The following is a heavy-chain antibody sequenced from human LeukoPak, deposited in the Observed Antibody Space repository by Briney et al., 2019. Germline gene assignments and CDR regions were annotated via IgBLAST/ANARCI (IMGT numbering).Heavy chain of an antibody. CDR1: GFTFSSYA. CDR3: AKGRPMVRTLDY. J-gene: IGHJ4*02. V-gene: IGHV3-23*01. CDR2: IRGNGGTT. Sequence: GGSLRLSCAASGFTFSSYAMTWVRQAPGKGLEWDSGIRGNGGTTYYADSVKGRFTISRDNSRDTLCLQMNSLRAEDTALYYCAKGRPMVRTLDYWGQGTLVTVSS. D-gene: IGHD3-10*01.